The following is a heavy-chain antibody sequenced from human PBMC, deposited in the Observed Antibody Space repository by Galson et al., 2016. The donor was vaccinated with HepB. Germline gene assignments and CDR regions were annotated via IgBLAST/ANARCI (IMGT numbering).Heavy chain of an antibody. Sequence: PALVKPTQTLTLTCTFSGFSLRSNGLGVAWIRQAPGKALEWLALIYWDDDKRYRPSLSSRLALTADPSKNQVVLTMANMDPVDTGSYYCAQLAYHSGSGGEYYLDYWGQGTLVTVSS. D-gene: IGHD3-10*01. CDR1: GFSLRSNGLG. CDR2: IYWDDDK. V-gene: IGHV2-5*02. J-gene: IGHJ4*02. CDR3: AQLAYHSGSGGEYYLDY.